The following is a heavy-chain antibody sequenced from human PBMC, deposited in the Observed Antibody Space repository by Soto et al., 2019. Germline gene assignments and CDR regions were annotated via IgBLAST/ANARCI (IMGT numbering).Heavy chain of an antibody. CDR2: ISGSGGTT. Sequence: EVQLLESGGGLVQPGGSLRLSCTVSGFTFSSYAMNWGRQAPGKGLECVSTISGSGGTTYYADSVKGRFTITRDNSNNTLYLQMSSLRAEDTAVYYCAKNGRAAAMYNWFDPWGQGTLVTVSS. CDR3: AKNGRAAAMYNWFDP. CDR1: GFTFSSYA. V-gene: IGHV3-23*01. D-gene: IGHD6-13*01. J-gene: IGHJ5*02.